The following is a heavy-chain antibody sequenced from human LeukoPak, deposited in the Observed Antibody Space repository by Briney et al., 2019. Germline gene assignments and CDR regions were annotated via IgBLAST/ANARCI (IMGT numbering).Heavy chain of an antibody. V-gene: IGHV7-4-1*02. J-gene: IGHJ5*02. D-gene: IGHD4-11*01. CDR1: GYTFTSYA. Sequence: ASVKVSCKASGYTFTSYAMNWVRQAPGQGLEWMGWINTNTGNPTYSQGFTGRFVFSLDTSVSTAYLQNSSLKAEDTAVYYCARATTVTTHDNWFDPWGQGTLVTVSS. CDR3: ARATTVTTHDNWFDP. CDR2: INTNTGNP.